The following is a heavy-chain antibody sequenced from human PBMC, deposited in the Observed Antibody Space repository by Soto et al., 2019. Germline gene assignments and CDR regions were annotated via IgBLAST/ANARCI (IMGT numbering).Heavy chain of an antibody. Sequence: ASVKVSCKASGYSYTGYYMHRVRQAPEQGLEWMGIINPSGGSTSYAQKFQGRVTMTRDTSTSTVYMELSSLRSEDTAVYYCARESTSGGSYYGRYFDYWGQGTLVTVSS. CDR3: ARESTSGGSYYGRYFDY. CDR1: GYSYTGYY. D-gene: IGHD1-26*01. J-gene: IGHJ4*02. CDR2: INPSGGST. V-gene: IGHV1-46*01.